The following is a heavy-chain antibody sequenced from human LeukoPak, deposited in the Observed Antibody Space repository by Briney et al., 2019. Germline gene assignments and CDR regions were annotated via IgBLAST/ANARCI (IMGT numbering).Heavy chain of an antibody. Sequence: GGSLRLSCAASKFTFSSYFMSGFRQAPGKGLEWVAYMNQLGNEKSYVDSVKGRFTISRDNAKNSLYLQMNSLRAEDTAVYCCARGTYYYEFWGQGTLVTVSS. V-gene: IGHV3-7*04. D-gene: IGHD3-16*01. J-gene: IGHJ4*02. CDR2: MNQLGNEK. CDR3: ARGTYYYEF. CDR1: KFTFSSYF.